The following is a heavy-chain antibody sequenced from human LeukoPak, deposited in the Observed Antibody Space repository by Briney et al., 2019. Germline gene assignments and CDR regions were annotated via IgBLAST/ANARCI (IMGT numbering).Heavy chain of an antibody. V-gene: IGHV4-4*07. CDR3: ARDLHGSGTWDWFDP. J-gene: IGHJ5*02. Sequence: SETLSLTCTVSGGSISSYYWSWIRQPAGKGLEWIGRIYTSGNTNYNPSLKSRVTMSVDTSKNQFSLKLSSVTAADTAVYYCARDLHGSGTWDWFDPWGQGTLVTVYS. D-gene: IGHD3-10*01. CDR1: GGSISSYY. CDR2: IYTSGNT.